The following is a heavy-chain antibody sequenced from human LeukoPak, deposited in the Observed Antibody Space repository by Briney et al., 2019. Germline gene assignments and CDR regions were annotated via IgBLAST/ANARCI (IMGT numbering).Heavy chain of an antibody. Sequence: PSETLSLTCAVYGGSFSSYYWSWIRQPPGKGLEWIGEINHSGSTNYNPSLKSRVTISVDTSKNQFSLKLSSVTAEDTAVYYCARGRRTSRAFDIWGQGTMVTVSS. D-gene: IGHD1-14*01. J-gene: IGHJ3*02. CDR2: INHSGST. CDR3: ARGRRTSRAFDI. CDR1: GGSFSSYY. V-gene: IGHV4-34*01.